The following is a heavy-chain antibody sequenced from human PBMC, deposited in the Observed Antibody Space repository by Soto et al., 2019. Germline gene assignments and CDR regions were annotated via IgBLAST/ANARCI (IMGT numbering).Heavy chain of an antibody. CDR3: EKGGGRRVHGGDYFDH. Sequence: SETLSLTCTVSGGSISGYYWSWIRQPPGKGLEWLGYIFYSGTTNYNPSLQSRLTISVDTSKNQFSLTLSSVTAADTAVYYCEKGGGRRVHGGDYFDHWGLGTLVTVSS. J-gene: IGHJ4*02. CDR2: IFYSGTT. D-gene: IGHD2-21*01. V-gene: IGHV4-59*01. CDR1: GGSISGYY.